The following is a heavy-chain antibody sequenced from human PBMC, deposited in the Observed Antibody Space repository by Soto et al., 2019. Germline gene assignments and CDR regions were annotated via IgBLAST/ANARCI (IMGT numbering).Heavy chain of an antibody. CDR2: IKQDGSEK. CDR3: ARASSSTSGAIAY. CDR1: AFTFRNYW. D-gene: IGHD2-2*01. V-gene: IGHV3-7*04. Sequence: EVQLVESGGGLVQPGGSLRLSCAASAFTFRNYWMSWVRQAPGKGLECVAKIKQDGSEKYYVDSVKGRFTISRDNAKNSVYLKKNSLTVEDTAMYYCARASSSTSGAIAYWGQGTLVTVSS. J-gene: IGHJ4*02.